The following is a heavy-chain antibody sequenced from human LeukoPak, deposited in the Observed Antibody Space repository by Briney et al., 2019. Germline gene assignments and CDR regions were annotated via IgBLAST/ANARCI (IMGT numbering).Heavy chain of an antibody. J-gene: IGHJ4*02. CDR1: GFTFSSYN. Sequence: PGGSLRLSCAASGFTFSSYNINWVRQAPGKGLEWVSYISSGGTTIYYADSVKGRFTISRDNAKNLLYLQMDSLRVEDTAIYYCARDPRTVRIWGQGTLVTVSS. CDR2: ISSGGTTI. D-gene: IGHD1-1*01. CDR3: ARDPRTVRI. V-gene: IGHV3-48*04.